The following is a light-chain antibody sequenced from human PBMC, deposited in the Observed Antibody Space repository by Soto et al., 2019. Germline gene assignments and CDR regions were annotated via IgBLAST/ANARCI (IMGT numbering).Light chain of an antibody. CDR1: SSDVGGYRY. CDR3: SSYTSSSTWV. Sequence: HSALTQPASVSGSPGQSITISCTGTSSDVGGYRYVSWYQQHPGKAPKVMIYEVTNRPSGVSNRFSGSKSDNTASLTISGLQAEDEADYYCSSYTSSSTWVFGGGTKVTVL. J-gene: IGLJ3*02. V-gene: IGLV2-14*01. CDR2: EVT.